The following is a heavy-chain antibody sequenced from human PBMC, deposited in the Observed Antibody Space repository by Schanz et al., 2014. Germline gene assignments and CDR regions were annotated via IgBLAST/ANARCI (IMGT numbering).Heavy chain of an antibody. Sequence: EVQLVESGGGLVQPGGSLRLSCAASGFAFDTYWMSWVRQAPGKGLEWVANIKHDGSEKYYVDSVKGRFTISRDNAKNSMYLEMNSLRAEDTAVYYCASRSVYAPTWGQGILVTVSS. J-gene: IGHJ5*02. D-gene: IGHD2-8*01. V-gene: IGHV3-7*01. CDR3: ASRSVYAPT. CDR2: IKHDGSEK. CDR1: GFAFDTYW.